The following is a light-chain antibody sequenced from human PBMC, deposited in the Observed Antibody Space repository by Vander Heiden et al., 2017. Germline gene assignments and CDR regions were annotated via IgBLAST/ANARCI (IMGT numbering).Light chain of an antibody. V-gene: IGLV1-44*01. CDR3: AVWDDSLNGPGYV. CDR1: SSNIGTNV. CDR2: TND. J-gene: IGLJ1*01. Sequence: VLPQPPSASGTPGQRVTISCSGSSSNIGTNVVSWYQHLPGTAPKLLIHTNDKRPSGVPDRFSGSKSGTSASLAISGLQSEDEADYYCAVWDDSLNGPGYVFGTGTKVTVL.